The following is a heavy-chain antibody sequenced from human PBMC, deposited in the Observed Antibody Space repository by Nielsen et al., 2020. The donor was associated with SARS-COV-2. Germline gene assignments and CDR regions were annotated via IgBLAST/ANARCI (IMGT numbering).Heavy chain of an antibody. D-gene: IGHD6-19*01. V-gene: IGHV3-30*04. J-gene: IGHJ6*02. CDR1: GFTFSSYA. Sequence: GESLKISCAASGFTFSSYAMHWVRQAPGKGLEWVAVISYDGSNKYYADSVKGRFTISRDNSKNTLYLQMNSLRAEDTAAYYCARGGSSGWSFYYYYGMDVWGQGTTVTVSS. CDR2: ISYDGSNK. CDR3: ARGGSSGWSFYYYYGMDV.